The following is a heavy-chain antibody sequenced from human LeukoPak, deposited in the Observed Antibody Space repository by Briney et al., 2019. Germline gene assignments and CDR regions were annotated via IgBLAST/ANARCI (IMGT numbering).Heavy chain of an antibody. J-gene: IGHJ4*02. CDR2: MSGNGDT. CDR1: GFTFSIYA. D-gene: IGHD2-2*01. CDR3: AKGGGSTSWKIDY. Sequence: PAGGSLRLSCAASGFTFSIYAMNWVRQTPGKGLEWVSSMSGNGDTYYADSVKGRFTISRDDSKNTLYLQMNSLRAEDSAIYYCAKGGGSTSWKIDYWGQGTLVTVSS. V-gene: IGHV3-23*01.